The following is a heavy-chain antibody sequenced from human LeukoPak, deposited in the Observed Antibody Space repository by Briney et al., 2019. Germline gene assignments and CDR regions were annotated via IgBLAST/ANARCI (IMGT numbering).Heavy chain of an antibody. J-gene: IGHJ4*02. Sequence: ASVKVSCKASGGTFSSYAISWVRQAPGQGLEWMGGIIPIFGTANYAQKFQGRVTMTTDTSTSTAYMELRSLRSDDTAVYYCARDRLVPAAFDYWGQGTLVTVSS. CDR2: IIPIFGTA. V-gene: IGHV1-69*05. CDR3: ARDRLVPAAFDY. D-gene: IGHD2-2*01. CDR1: GGTFSSYA.